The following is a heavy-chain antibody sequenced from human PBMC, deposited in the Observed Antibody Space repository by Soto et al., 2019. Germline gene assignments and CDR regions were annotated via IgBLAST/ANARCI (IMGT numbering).Heavy chain of an antibody. CDR1: GFTFSSYA. V-gene: IGHV3-30-3*01. Sequence: QVQLVESGGGVVQPGRSLRLSCAASGFTFSSYAMHWVRQAPGKGLEWVAVISYDGSNKYYADSVKGRFTISRDNSKNTLYLQMNRLRAEDTAVYDCARDNDQWLEESDGMDVCDHGTTVTVSS. CDR2: ISYDGSNK. D-gene: IGHD6-19*01. CDR3: ARDNDQWLEESDGMDV. J-gene: IGHJ6*02.